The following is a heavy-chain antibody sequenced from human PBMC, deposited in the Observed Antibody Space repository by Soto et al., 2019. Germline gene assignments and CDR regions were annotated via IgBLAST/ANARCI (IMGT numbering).Heavy chain of an antibody. J-gene: IGHJ4*02. CDR1: GDSVNTFSYF. CDR2: VHSTGNT. D-gene: IGHD4-17*01. CDR3: ARRGTYDFDY. V-gene: IGHV4-31*03. Sequence: QVQLRESGPGLVEPSQTLSLTCTASGDSVNTFSYFWSWIRQHPLKGLAWSGYVHSTGNTYYNPSLESRVTISIDTSENKFSLDLDSLTAADTAVYYCARRGTYDFDYWGQGIRVTVSS.